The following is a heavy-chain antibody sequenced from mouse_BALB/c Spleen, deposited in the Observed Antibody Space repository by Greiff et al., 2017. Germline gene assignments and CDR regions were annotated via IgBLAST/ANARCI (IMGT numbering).Heavy chain of an antibody. CDR3: ARVDSSGYTLAY. D-gene: IGHD3-2*01. Sequence: DVQLQESGPGLVKPSQSLSLTCTVTGYSITSDYAWNWIRQFPGNKLEWMGYISYSGSTSYNPSLKSRISITRDTSKNQFFLQLNSVTTEDTATYYCARVDSSGYTLAYWGQGTLVTVSA. CDR2: ISYSGST. J-gene: IGHJ3*01. CDR1: GYSITSDYA. V-gene: IGHV3-2*02.